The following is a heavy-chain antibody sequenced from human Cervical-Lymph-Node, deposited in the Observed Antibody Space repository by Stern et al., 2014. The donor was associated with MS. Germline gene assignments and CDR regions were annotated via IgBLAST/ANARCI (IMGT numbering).Heavy chain of an antibody. D-gene: IGHD6-19*01. CDR1: GFIFTNYW. V-gene: IGHV5-51*01. J-gene: IGHJ4*02. CDR3: AGQCRVGGCFDF. Sequence: EMQLVESGAEVKKPGESLMISCKGSGFIFTNYWIGWVRQMPGKGLEWMGIIHPSDSDTRYSPSFQGQVTISVDKSISTAYLPWSSVRASDTAMFYCAGQCRVGGCFDFWGQGTLVTISS. CDR2: IHPSDSDT.